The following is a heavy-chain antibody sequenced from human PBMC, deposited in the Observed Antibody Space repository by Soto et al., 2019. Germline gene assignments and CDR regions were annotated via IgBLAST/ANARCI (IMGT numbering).Heavy chain of an antibody. J-gene: IGHJ5*02. V-gene: IGHV4-4*02. CDR3: ARGWRFTIIVVAGHPAGCFDP. CDR1: CGSNSSSNW. Sequence: SETLSLTCAVSCGSNSSSNWWSRVRPAAGKGLEWIREIYHSGSTNYNPSLKSRVTISVDKSKNQFSLKLSSVTTADTRVYYCARGWRFTIIVVAGHPAGCFDPWGQGTLV. CDR2: IYHSGST. D-gene: IGHD3-22*01.